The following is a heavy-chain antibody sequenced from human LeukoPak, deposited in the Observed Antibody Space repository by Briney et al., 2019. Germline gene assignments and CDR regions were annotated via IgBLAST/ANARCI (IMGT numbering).Heavy chain of an antibody. Sequence: ASLKVSCKASGYTFTSYGISWVRQAPGQGLEWMGWISAYNGNTNYAQKLQGRVTMATDTSTSTAYMELRSLRSDDTAVYYCARDARITMVRGVIITPPHAFDIWGQGTMVTVSS. D-gene: IGHD3-10*01. CDR2: ISAYNGNT. V-gene: IGHV1-18*01. J-gene: IGHJ3*02. CDR1: GYTFTSYG. CDR3: ARDARITMVRGVIITPPHAFDI.